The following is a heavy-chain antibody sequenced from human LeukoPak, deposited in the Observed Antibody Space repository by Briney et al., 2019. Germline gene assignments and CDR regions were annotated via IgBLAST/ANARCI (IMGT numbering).Heavy chain of an antibody. J-gene: IGHJ6*02. Sequence: GGSLRLSCAASGFTFSNYAMSWVRQAPGKGPEWVAVISSDGNNKYYADSVRGRFTISRDNSKKTLYLQMNSLRPDDAAVYYCARSAYYGSGKRGMDVWGQGTTVTVSS. CDR2: ISSDGNNK. D-gene: IGHD3-10*01. V-gene: IGHV3-30*03. CDR3: ARSAYYGSGKRGMDV. CDR1: GFTFSNYA.